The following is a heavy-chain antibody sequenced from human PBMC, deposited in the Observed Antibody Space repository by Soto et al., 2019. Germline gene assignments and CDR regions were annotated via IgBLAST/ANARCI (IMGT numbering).Heavy chain of an antibody. CDR2: IYYSGST. J-gene: IGHJ3*02. Sequence: SETLSLTCTVSGGSVSSGSYYWSWIRQPPGKGLEWIGYIYYSGSTNYIPSLKSRVTISLDTSKNQFSLKLTSVTAADTAVYYCAAGIVLMAEWNAFDIWGQGTMVTVSS. CDR3: AAGIVLMAEWNAFDI. D-gene: IGHD2-8*01. V-gene: IGHV4-61*01. CDR1: GGSVSSGSYY.